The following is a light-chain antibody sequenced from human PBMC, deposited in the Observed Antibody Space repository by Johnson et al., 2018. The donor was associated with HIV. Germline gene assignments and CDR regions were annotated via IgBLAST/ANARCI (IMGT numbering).Light chain of an antibody. CDR2: DNN. Sequence: QSVLTQPPSVSAAPGQKVTISYSGSSSNIGNNYVSWYQHLPGTAPKLLIYDNNKRPSGIPDRFSGSKSGTSATLGITGLQTGDEADYYCGTWDSSLRVGFFGTGTKVTLL. J-gene: IGLJ1*01. CDR3: GTWDSSLRVGF. V-gene: IGLV1-51*01. CDR1: SSNIGNNY.